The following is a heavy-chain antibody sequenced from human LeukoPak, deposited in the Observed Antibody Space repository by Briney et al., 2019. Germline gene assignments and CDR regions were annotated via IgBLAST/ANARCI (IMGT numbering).Heavy chain of an antibody. V-gene: IGHV4-59*12. CDR2: IYYSGST. Sequence: KPSETLSLTCTVSGGSISSYYWSWIRQPPGKGLEWIGYIYYSGSTNYNPSLKSRVTISVDTSKNQFSLKLSSVTAADTAVYYCARGVAAPRREGSNWFDPWGQGTLVTVSS. J-gene: IGHJ5*02. CDR1: GGSISSYY. CDR3: ARGVAAPRREGSNWFDP. D-gene: IGHD6-25*01.